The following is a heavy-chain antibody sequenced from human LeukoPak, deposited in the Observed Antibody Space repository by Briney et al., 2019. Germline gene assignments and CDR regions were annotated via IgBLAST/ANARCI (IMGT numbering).Heavy chain of an antibody. D-gene: IGHD3-3*01. CDR3: TYEGFDY. Sequence: GGSLRLSCTASEFAFSNVWMSWVRQSPGKGLEWVGRVKTTTDGGTAEYAAPVKGRFTISRDDSKNTMYLQMNSLKIEDTGVYYCTYEGFDYWGQGTLVTVSS. CDR1: EFAFSNVW. V-gene: IGHV3-15*01. J-gene: IGHJ4*02. CDR2: VKTTTDGGTA.